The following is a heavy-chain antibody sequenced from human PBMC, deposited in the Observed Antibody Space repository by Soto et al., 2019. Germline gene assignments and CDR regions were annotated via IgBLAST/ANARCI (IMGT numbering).Heavy chain of an antibody. J-gene: IGHJ6*02. V-gene: IGHV3-30-3*01. D-gene: IGHD5-18*01. CDR2: ISYDGSNK. Sequence: GGSLRLSCAASGFTFSSYAMHWVRQAPGKGLEWVAVISYDGSNKYYADSVKGRFTISRDNSKNTLYLQMNSLRAEDTAVYYCARERSSGIQLAWTGGMDVWGQGTTVTVSS. CDR3: ARERSSGIQLAWTGGMDV. CDR1: GFTFSSYA.